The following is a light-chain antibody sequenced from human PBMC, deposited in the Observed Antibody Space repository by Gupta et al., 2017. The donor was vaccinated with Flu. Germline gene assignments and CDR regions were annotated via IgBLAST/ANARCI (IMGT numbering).Light chain of an antibody. CDR1: TSKITGDS. CDR3: AGWYDRINGWV. Sequence: SVLPQPPSVSGAPGQSLPISCARGTSKITGDSVNWYQRVPGTAPKLLIYYNDRRHAGVPDRFSGSKSATSAALSITGLQPAEEAEYYCAGWYDRINGWVFGGGTKLTVL. J-gene: IGLJ3*02. CDR2: YND. V-gene: IGLV1-44*01.